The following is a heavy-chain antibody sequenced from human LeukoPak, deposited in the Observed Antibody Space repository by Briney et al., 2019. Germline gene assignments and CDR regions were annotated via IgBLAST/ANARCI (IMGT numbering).Heavy chain of an antibody. CDR2: ISYDGSDK. CDR3: ARDLWLRLGFLENSFDY. D-gene: IGHD5-12*01. Sequence: PGGSLRLSCAASGFTFSSYAMHWVRQAPGKGLEWVAVISYDGSDKYYADSVKGRFTISRDNSKNTLYLQMNSLRAEDTAVYYCARDLWLRLGFLENSFDYWGQGTLVTVSS. J-gene: IGHJ4*02. V-gene: IGHV3-30-3*01. CDR1: GFTFSSYA.